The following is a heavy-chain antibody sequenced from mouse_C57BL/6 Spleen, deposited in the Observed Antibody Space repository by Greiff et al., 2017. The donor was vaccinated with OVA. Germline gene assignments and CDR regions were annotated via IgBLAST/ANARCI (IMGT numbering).Heavy chain of an antibody. CDR2: ISSGSSTI. Sequence: DVKLVESGGGLVKPGGSLILSCAASGFTFSDYGMHWVRQAPEKGLEWVAYISSGSSTIYYADTVKGRFTISRDEAKNTLFLQMTSLRSEDTAMYYCATVYDYDGYYFDYWGQGTTLTVSS. J-gene: IGHJ2*01. D-gene: IGHD2-4*01. CDR3: ATVYDYDGYYFDY. V-gene: IGHV5-17*01. CDR1: GFTFSDYG.